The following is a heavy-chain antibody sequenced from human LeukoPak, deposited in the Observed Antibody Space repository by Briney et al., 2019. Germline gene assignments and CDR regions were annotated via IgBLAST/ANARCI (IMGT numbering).Heavy chain of an antibody. CDR2: IGGSGGST. V-gene: IGHV3-23*01. CDR1: GFTFSSHA. CDR3: AKDYNWGTFYDY. J-gene: IGHJ4*02. Sequence: GGSLRLSCAASGFTFSSHAMNWVRQAPGKGLEWVSVIGGSGGSTYYADSVKGRFTISRDNSKNTLYLQMNSLRAEDTAVYYCAKDYNWGTFYDYWGQGTLVTVSS. D-gene: IGHD1-20*01.